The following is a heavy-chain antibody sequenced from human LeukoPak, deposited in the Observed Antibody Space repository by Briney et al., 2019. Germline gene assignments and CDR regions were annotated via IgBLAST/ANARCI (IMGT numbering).Heavy chain of an antibody. V-gene: IGHV3-30*04. CDR3: AKKRGAIDY. CDR1: GFTFSSYA. CDR2: ISYDGSNK. D-gene: IGHD4/OR15-4a*01. J-gene: IGHJ4*02. Sequence: GGSLRLSCAASGFTFSSYAMHWVRQAPGKGLEWVAVISYDGSNKKYADSVKGRFTISRDDSKNTLYLQMNSLRAEDTAVYYCAKKRGAIDYWGQGTLVTVSS.